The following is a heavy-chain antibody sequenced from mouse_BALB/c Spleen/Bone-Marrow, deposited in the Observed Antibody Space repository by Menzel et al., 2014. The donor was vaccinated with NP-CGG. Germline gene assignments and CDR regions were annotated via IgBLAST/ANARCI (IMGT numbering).Heavy chain of an antibody. CDR1: GFSLTGYG. J-gene: IGHJ4*01. CDR2: IWGDGST. V-gene: IGHV2-6-7*01. CDR3: ARDPFLITRALDY. D-gene: IGHD2-4*01. Sequence: VKLMEPGPGLVAPSQSLSITCTVSGFSLTGYGVSWVRQSPGKGLEWLGMIWGDGSTDYNSALKSRLSISKDNSKSQVFLKMNCLQTDDTARYYCARDPFLITRALDYWGQGTSVTVSS.